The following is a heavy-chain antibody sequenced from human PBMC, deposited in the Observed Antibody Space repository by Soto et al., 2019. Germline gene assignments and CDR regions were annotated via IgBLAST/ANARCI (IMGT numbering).Heavy chain of an antibody. V-gene: IGHV3-23*01. Sequence: GSLRLSCAASGFNFSSYAMSSVRQAPERGLEWFSGISGSGGSTYYAYSVKGRFTISRDNSKNTLYLQMNSLRAEDTAVYYCAKVNPPGIASADWFDPWGQGTLVTVS. D-gene: IGHD6-13*01. CDR2: ISGSGGST. CDR1: GFNFSSYA. CDR3: AKVNPPGIASADWFDP. J-gene: IGHJ5*02.